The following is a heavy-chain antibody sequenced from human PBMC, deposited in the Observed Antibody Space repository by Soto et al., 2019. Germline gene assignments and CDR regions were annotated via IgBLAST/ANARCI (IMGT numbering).Heavy chain of an antibody. J-gene: IGHJ4*02. D-gene: IGHD4-17*01. V-gene: IGHV4-61*01. Sequence: SETLSLTCSVSGGSVSDKTYNWSWIWQPPXKRLEWIGYVYYSGTTNYNPSLKSRVTISVDLSKNRFSLRLSSVTTADTALYYCARTTAVPNTLRSRYFFDYWGQGTLVTVSS. CDR1: GGSVSDKTYN. CDR2: VYYSGTT. CDR3: ARTTAVPNTLRSRYFFDY.